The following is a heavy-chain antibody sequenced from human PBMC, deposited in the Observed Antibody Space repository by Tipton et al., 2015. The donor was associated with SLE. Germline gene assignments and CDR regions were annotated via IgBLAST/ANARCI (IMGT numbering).Heavy chain of an antibody. Sequence: TLSLTCAVYGGSFSSYYWGWIRQPPGKGLEWIGSIYYSGSTYYNPSLKSRVTISVDTSKNQFSLKLSSVTAADTAVYYCATLPPGYARNYWGQGTLVTVSS. D-gene: IGHD5-18*01. CDR2: IYYSGST. CDR1: GGSFSSYY. J-gene: IGHJ4*02. V-gene: IGHV4-39*01. CDR3: ATLPPGYARNY.